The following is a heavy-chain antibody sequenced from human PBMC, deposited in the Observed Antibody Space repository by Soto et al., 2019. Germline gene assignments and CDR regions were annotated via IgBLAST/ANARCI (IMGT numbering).Heavy chain of an antibody. Sequence: SETLSLTCAVSGGSISSGGYSWSWIRQPPGKGLEWIGYIYHSGSTYYNPSLKSRVTISVDRSKNQFSLKLSSVTAADTAVYYCARGAGSQMIPFDYLGQGTLVTGS. J-gene: IGHJ4*02. D-gene: IGHD6-19*01. CDR3: ARGAGSQMIPFDY. V-gene: IGHV4-30-2*01. CDR2: IYHSGST. CDR1: GGSISSGGYS.